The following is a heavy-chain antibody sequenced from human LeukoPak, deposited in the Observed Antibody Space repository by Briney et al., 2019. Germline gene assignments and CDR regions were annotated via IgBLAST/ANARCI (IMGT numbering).Heavy chain of an antibody. Sequence: ASVKVSCKVSGGTFSSYAISWVRRSPGQGLECMRRMSPILGIANYAQEFQRRVTITADKSTSTAYMELSNLGSEDTAVYRCARDPLEMATMGTRFGPDYFDYWGQGTLVTVSS. CDR2: MSPILGIA. CDR1: GGTFSSYA. V-gene: IGHV1-69*04. CDR3: ARDPLEMATMGTRFGPDYFDY. J-gene: IGHJ4*02. D-gene: IGHD5-24*01.